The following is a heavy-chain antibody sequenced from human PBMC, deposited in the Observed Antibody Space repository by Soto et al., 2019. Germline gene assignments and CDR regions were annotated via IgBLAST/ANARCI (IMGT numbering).Heavy chain of an antibody. V-gene: IGHV3-30*04. CDR3: ARGGYGDYGAFDI. Sequence: GGSLRLSCAASGFTFSSYAMHWVRQAPGKGLEWVAVISYDGSNKYYADSVKGRFTISRDNSKNTLYLQMNSLRVEDTAVYYCARGGYGDYGAFDIWGQGTMVTVSS. CDR2: ISYDGSNK. D-gene: IGHD4-17*01. J-gene: IGHJ3*02. CDR1: GFTFSSYA.